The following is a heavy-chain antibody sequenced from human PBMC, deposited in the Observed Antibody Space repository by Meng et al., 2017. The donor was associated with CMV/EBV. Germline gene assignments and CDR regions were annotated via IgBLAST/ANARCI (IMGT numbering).Heavy chain of an antibody. Sequence: QVQHQQWGAVLLKPSETLSLTCAGYGGSFSGYYWSWIRQPPGKGLEWIGEINHSGSTNYNPSLKSRVTISVDTSKNQFSLKLSSVTAADTAVYYCARGVGGWFDPWGQGTLVTVS. D-gene: IGHD1-26*01. V-gene: IGHV4-34*01. CDR3: ARGVGGWFDP. J-gene: IGHJ5*02. CDR1: GGSFSGYY. CDR2: INHSGST.